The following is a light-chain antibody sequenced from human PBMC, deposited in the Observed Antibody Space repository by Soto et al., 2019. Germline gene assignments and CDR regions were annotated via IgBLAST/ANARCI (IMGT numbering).Light chain of an antibody. CDR1: NIGSKS. CDR3: QVWDSSSDHLRV. Sequence: SYELTQPPSVSVAPGQTARITCGGNNIGSKSVHWYQQKPGQAPVLVVYDDSDRPSGIPERFSGSNSGNTATLTISRVEAGDEADDYCQVWDSSSDHLRVFGGGTKLTVL. CDR2: DDS. J-gene: IGLJ3*02. V-gene: IGLV3-21*02.